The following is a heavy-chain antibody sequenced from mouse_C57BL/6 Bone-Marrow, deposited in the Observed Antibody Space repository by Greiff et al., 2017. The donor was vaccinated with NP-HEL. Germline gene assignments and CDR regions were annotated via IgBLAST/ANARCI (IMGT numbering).Heavy chain of an antibody. CDR3: TTGGNPFAY. V-gene: IGHV14-4*01. D-gene: IGHD2-1*01. CDR2: IDPENGDT. CDR1: GFNIKDDY. J-gene: IGHJ3*01. Sequence: EVQLQQSGAELVRPGASVKLSCTASGFNIKDDYMHWVKQRPEQGLEWIGWIDPENGDTEYASKFQGKATITAATSSNTAYLQLSSLTSEDTAVYYCTTGGNPFAYWGQGTLVTVSA.